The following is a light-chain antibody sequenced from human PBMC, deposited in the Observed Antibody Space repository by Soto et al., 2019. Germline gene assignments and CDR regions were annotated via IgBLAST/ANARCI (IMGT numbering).Light chain of an antibody. J-gene: IGLJ1*01. CDR2: EVD. V-gene: IGLV2-8*01. CDR1: TNGVGAFNY. CDR3: TSYAGNSNYV. Sequence: QSVLTQPPSASGSAGQSVTISCTGPTNGVGAFNYVSWYQQHPGRVPKLIIYEVDKRPSGVPDRFSGSKSGNTASLTVSGLQADDEADYCCTSYAGNSNYVFGTGTKLTVL.